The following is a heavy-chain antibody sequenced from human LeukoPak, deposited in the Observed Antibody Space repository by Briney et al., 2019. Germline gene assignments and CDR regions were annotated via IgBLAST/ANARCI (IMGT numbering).Heavy chain of an antibody. J-gene: IGHJ4*02. Sequence: PGGSLRLSCAASGFTVSSNYMSWVRQAPGKGLEWVSVIYSGGSTYYADSVKGRFTISRDNSKNTLYLQMNSLRAEDTAVYYCARSGYDFDLDYWGQGTLVTVSS. CDR2: IYSGGST. CDR3: ARSGYDFDLDY. CDR1: GFTVSSNY. D-gene: IGHD3-3*01. V-gene: IGHV3-53*01.